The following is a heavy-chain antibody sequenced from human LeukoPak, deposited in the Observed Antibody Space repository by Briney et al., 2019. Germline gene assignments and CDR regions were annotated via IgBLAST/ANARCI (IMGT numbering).Heavy chain of an antibody. CDR1: GGTFSSYA. D-gene: IGHD2-2*01. J-gene: IGHJ6*02. V-gene: IGHV1-69*04. CDR3: ARDSWAGYCSSTSCYDQYYGMDV. Sequence: GASVKVSCKASGGTFSSYAISWVRQTPGQVLEWMGRIIPILGIANYAQKFQGRVTITADKSTSTAYMELSSLRSEDTAVYYCARDSWAGYCSSTSCYDQYYGMDVWGQGTTVTVSS. CDR2: IIPILGIA.